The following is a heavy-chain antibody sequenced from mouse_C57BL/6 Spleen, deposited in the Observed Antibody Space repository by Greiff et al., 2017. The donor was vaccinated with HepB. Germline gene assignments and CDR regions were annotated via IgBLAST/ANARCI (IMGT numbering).Heavy chain of an antibody. D-gene: IGHD1-1*01. CDR1: GYTFTSYW. V-gene: IGHV1-69*01. CDR2: IDPSDSYT. Sequence: QVQLQQPGAELVMPGASVKLSCKASGYTFTSYWMHWVKQRPGQGLEWIGEIDPSDSYTNYNQKFKGKSTLTVDKSSSTAYMQLSSLTSEDSAVYYCARGTGLAGSSYWYFDVWGTGTTVTVSS. J-gene: IGHJ1*03. CDR3: ARGTGLAGSSYWYFDV.